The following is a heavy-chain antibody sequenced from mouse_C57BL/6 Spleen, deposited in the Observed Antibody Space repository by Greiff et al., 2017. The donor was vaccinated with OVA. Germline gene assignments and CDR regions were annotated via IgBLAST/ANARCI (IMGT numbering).Heavy chain of an antibody. V-gene: IGHV1-26*01. CDR1: GYTFTDYY. J-gene: IGHJ2*01. CDR2: INPNNGGT. CDR3: AREQGYFDY. Sequence: VQLQQSGPELVKPGASVKISCKASGYTFTDYYMNWVKQSHGKSLEWIGDINPNNGGTSYNQKFKGKATLTVDKSSSTAYMELRSLTSEDSAVYYCAREQGYFDYWGQGTTLTVSS.